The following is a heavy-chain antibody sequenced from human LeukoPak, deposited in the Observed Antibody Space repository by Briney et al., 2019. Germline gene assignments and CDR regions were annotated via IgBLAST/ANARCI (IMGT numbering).Heavy chain of an antibody. CDR2: ISGRSNNT. Sequence: HSGGSLRLSCAASGFIFSNYAMYWVRQAPGKGLEWVSAISGRSNNTYYADSVKGRFTISRDSSKHTLYLQMNSLRADDTAVYYCAKWGDYDVLTGYYVSDFWGQGTLVTVSS. D-gene: IGHD3-9*01. V-gene: IGHV3-23*01. J-gene: IGHJ4*02. CDR3: AKWGDYDVLTGYYVSDF. CDR1: GFIFSNYA.